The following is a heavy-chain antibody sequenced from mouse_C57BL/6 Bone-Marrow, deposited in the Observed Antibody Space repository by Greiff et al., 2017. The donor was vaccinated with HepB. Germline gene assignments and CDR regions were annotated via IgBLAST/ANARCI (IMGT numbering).Heavy chain of an antibody. D-gene: IGHD1-1*01. J-gene: IGHJ2*01. CDR3: ARRVYGSSYAF. V-gene: IGHV1-42*01. CDR1: GYSFTGYY. CDR2: INPSTGGT. Sequence: VQLQQSGPELVKPGASVKISCKASGYSFTGYYMNWVKQSPEKSLEWIGEINPSTGGTTYNQKFKAKATLTVDKSSSTAYMQLKSLTSEDSAVYYCARRVYGSSYAFWGQGTTLTVSS.